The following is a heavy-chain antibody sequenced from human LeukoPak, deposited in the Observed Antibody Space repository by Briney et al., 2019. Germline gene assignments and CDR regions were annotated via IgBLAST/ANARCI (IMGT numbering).Heavy chain of an antibody. CDR2: IIPIFGTA. Sequence: SVKVSFKASGGTFSSYAISWVRQAPGQGLEWMGGIIPIFGTANYAQKFQGRVTITADESTSTAYMELSSLRSEDTAVYYCARGDYYDSSGYYSPNWFDPWGQGTLVTVSS. D-gene: IGHD3-22*01. J-gene: IGHJ5*02. CDR1: GGTFSSYA. CDR3: ARGDYYDSSGYYSPNWFDP. V-gene: IGHV1-69*01.